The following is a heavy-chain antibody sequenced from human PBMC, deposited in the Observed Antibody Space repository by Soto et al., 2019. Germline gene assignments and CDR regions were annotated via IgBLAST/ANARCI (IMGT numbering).Heavy chain of an antibody. Sequence: SQTLSLTCAISGDSVSSNSAAWNWIRQSPSRGLEWLGRTYYRSKWYNDYAVSVKSRITINPDTSKNQFSLQLNSVTPEDTAVYYCARDRWGRSIAVAGTRWKGFDYWGQGTLVTVSS. D-gene: IGHD6-19*01. CDR3: ARDRWGRSIAVAGTRWKGFDY. J-gene: IGHJ4*02. CDR2: TYYRSKWYN. CDR1: GDSVSSNSAA. V-gene: IGHV6-1*01.